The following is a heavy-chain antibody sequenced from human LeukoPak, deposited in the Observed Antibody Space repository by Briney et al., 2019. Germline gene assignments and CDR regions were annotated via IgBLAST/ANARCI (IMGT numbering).Heavy chain of an antibody. CDR3: ARDSGTTGEVKFDP. CDR1: GGSISSGSYY. Sequence: SETLSLTCTVSGGSISSGSYYWSWIRQPAGKGLEWIGRIYSRGTTYNPSLKDRVTMSADTSRNHVSLTLNSVTAADTAVYYCARDSGTTGEVKFDPWGQGTLVTVSS. J-gene: IGHJ5*02. D-gene: IGHD3-10*01. CDR2: IYSRGT. V-gene: IGHV4-61*02.